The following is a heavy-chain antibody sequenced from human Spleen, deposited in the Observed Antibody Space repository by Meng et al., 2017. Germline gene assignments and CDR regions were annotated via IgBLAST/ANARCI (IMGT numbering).Heavy chain of an antibody. CDR1: GGSFSDYY. D-gene: IGHD4-11*01. V-gene: IGHV4-34*01. CDR2: INHSGST. Sequence: QGQLRQWGAGLVKPSETLSLTCVVSGGSFSDYYWSWIRQPPGKGLEWIGEINHSGSTNYNPSLESRATISVDTPQNNLSLKLSSVTAADSAVYYCARGPTTMAHDFDYWGQGTLVTVSS. J-gene: IGHJ4*02. CDR3: ARGPTTMAHDFDY.